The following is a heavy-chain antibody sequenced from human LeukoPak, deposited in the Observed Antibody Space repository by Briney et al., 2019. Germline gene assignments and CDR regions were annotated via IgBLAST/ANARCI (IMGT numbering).Heavy chain of an antibody. CDR3: ARDHYGSGSYYKGYAFDI. CDR1: GGSISSYY. V-gene: IGHV4-59*01. CDR2: IYYSGST. J-gene: IGHJ3*02. D-gene: IGHD3-10*01. Sequence: SETLSLTCTVSGGSISSYYWSWIRQPPGKGLEWIGYIYYSGSTNYNPSLKSRVTISVDTSKNQFSLKLSSVTAADTAVYYCARDHYGSGSYYKGYAFDIWGQGTMVTVSS.